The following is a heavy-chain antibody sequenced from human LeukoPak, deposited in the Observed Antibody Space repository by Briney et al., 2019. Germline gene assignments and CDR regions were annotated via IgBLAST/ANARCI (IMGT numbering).Heavy chain of an antibody. V-gene: IGHV3-23*01. CDR1: GGTFSSYA. J-gene: IGHJ3*02. Sequence: VASVKVSCKASGGTFSSYAMSWVRQAPGKGLEWVSAISGSGGSTYYADSVKGRFTISRDNSKNTLYLQMNSLRAEDTAVYYCAKEGYSSSWFNNDAFDIWGQGTMVTVSS. CDR2: ISGSGGST. CDR3: AKEGYSSSWFNNDAFDI. D-gene: IGHD6-13*01.